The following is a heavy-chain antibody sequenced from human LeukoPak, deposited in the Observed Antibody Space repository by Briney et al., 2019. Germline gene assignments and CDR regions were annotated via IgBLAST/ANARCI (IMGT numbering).Heavy chain of an antibody. CDR3: ASLPQRGY. CDR1: GFTFSSYW. Sequence: GGSLRLSCAASGFTFSSYWMTWVRQAPGKGLEWVSVIYSGGSTYYADSVKGRFTISRDNSKNTLYLQMNSLRAEDTAVYYCASLPQRGYWGQGTLVTVSS. V-gene: IGHV3-66*01. D-gene: IGHD3-10*01. J-gene: IGHJ4*02. CDR2: IYSGGST.